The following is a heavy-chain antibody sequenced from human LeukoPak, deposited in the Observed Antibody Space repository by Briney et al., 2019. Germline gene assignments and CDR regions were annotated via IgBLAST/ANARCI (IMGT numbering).Heavy chain of an antibody. Sequence: GGSLRLSCAASGFTFSSYAMHWVRQAPGKGLEWVAVISYDGSNKYYADSVKGRFTISRDNSKNTLYLQMNSLRAEDTAVYYCARDYGGNPFDYYYMDVWGKGTTVTVSS. CDR3: ARDYGGNPFDYYYMDV. CDR2: ISYDGSNK. J-gene: IGHJ6*03. CDR1: GFTFSSYA. D-gene: IGHD4-23*01. V-gene: IGHV3-30-3*01.